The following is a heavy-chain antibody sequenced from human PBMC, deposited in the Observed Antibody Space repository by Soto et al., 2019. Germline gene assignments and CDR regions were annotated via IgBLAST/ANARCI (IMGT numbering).Heavy chain of an antibody. Sequence: QVQLVQSGAEVKKPGSSVKVSCKASGGTFSSYAISWVRQAPGQGLEWMGGIIPIFGTANYAQKFQGRVKITADESTSTAYMELSSLRSEDTAVYYCARVHLPLGMSTFFDYWGQGTLVTVSS. CDR2: IIPIFGTA. J-gene: IGHJ4*02. CDR3: ARVHLPLGMSTFFDY. D-gene: IGHD3-16*01. CDR1: GGTFSSYA. V-gene: IGHV1-69*01.